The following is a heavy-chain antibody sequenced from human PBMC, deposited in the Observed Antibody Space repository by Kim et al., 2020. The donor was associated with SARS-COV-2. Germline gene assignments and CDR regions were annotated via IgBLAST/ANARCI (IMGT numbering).Heavy chain of an antibody. V-gene: IGHV1-8*01. CDR1: GYTFTNYD. J-gene: IGHJ6*02. Sequence: ASVKVSCKASGYTFTNYDINWVRQAPGQGLEWMGWMNPNSDDTDYAQKFQGRVIMTKNISTGTAYMELSSLKSDDTAVYFCARHTGVLRFGKLLGQQIHSYFAMDVWGQGTTVSVSS. CDR3: ARHTGVLRFGKLLGQQIHSYFAMDV. CDR2: MNPNSDDT. D-gene: IGHD3-10*01.